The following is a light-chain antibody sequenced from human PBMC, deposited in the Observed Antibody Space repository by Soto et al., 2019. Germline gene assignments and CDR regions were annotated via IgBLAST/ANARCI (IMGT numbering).Light chain of an antibody. CDR1: QTVLNNY. V-gene: IGKV3-20*01. CDR3: QQYGTSPLA. CDR2: GAS. Sequence: EIGLTQSTGTLSLSPGERGTLFCRASQTVLNNYLAWYQHKPGQAPRLLIYGASSRATGIPDRFSGSGSGTDFTVTISRLEPEDFAVYYCQQYGTSPLAFGGGTKVEIK. J-gene: IGKJ4*01.